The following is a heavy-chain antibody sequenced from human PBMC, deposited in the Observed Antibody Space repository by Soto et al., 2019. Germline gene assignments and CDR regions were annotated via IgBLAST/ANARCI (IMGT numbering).Heavy chain of an antibody. V-gene: IGHV3-30*18. D-gene: IGHD2-15*01. CDR3: AKETYSGPLDY. CDR2: ISYDGSNK. Sequence: QVQLVESGGGVVQPGRSLRLSCAASGFTFSSYGMHWVRQAPGKGLEWVAVISYDGSNKYYADSVKGRFTISRDNSKNTLYLQMNSLIADDTAVYYCAKETYSGPLDYWGQGTLVTVSS. J-gene: IGHJ4*02. CDR1: GFTFSSYG.